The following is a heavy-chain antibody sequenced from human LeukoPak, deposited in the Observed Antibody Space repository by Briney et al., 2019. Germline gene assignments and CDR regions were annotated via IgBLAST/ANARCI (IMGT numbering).Heavy chain of an antibody. J-gene: IGHJ5*02. CDR3: AKRDSGWYKGPFDP. V-gene: IGHV3-23*01. D-gene: IGHD6-19*01. Sequence: GGSLRLSCAASGFTFSSYWMSWVRQAPGKGLEWVSAISGSGGSTYYADSVKGRFTISRGNSKNTLYLQMNSLRAEDTAVYYCAKRDSGWYKGPFDPWGQGTLVTVSS. CDR1: GFTFSSYW. CDR2: ISGSGGST.